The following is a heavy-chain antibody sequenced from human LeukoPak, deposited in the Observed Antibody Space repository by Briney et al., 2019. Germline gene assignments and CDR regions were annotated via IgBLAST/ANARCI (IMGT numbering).Heavy chain of an antibody. CDR1: GGTFSSYA. CDR2: IIPIFGTA. CDR3: ARGGYCSSTSCYLLY. D-gene: IGHD2-2*01. J-gene: IGHJ4*02. Sequence: SVTVSCKASGGTFSSYAISWVRQAPGQGLEWMGGIIPIFGTANYAQKFQGRVTITADESTSTAYMELSSLRSEDTAVYYCARGGYCSSTSCYLLYWGQGTLVTVSS. V-gene: IGHV1-69*13.